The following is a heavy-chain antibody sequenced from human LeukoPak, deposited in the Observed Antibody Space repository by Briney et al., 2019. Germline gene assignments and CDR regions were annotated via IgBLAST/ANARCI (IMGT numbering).Heavy chain of an antibody. Sequence: SQTLSLPCTVSGGSINSGGYYWSWIRQHPGKGLEWIGYIYYSGSTYYNPSLKTRVTISVDTSKNQFSLKLSSVTAADTAVYYCARDRSGFPYFFDYWGQGTLVTVSS. CDR2: IYYSGST. J-gene: IGHJ4*02. D-gene: IGHD3-3*01. V-gene: IGHV4-31*03. CDR3: ARDRSGFPYFFDY. CDR1: GGSINSGGYY.